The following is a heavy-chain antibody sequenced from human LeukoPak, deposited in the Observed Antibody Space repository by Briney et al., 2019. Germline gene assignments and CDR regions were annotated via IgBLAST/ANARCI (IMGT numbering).Heavy chain of an antibody. Sequence: GGSLRLSCVASGFTFSSYAMHWVRQAPGKGLEWVSNISSSDTTIHYADSVKGRFTISRDNARNSLYLQMNSLRAEDTAVYYCARSRRDNYYYYYGMDVWGQGTTVTVSS. D-gene: IGHD5-24*01. CDR1: GFTFSSYA. V-gene: IGHV3-48*03. CDR2: ISSSDTTI. J-gene: IGHJ6*02. CDR3: ARSRRDNYYYYYGMDV.